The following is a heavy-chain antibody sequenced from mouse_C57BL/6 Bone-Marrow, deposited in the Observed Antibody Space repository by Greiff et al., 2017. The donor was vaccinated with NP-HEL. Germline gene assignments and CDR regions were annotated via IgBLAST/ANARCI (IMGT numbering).Heavy chain of an antibody. CDR1: GYTFTDYN. J-gene: IGHJ4*01. CDR2: INPNNGGT. Sequence: EVQLQQSGPELVKPGASVKIPCKASGYTFTDYNMDWVKQSHGKSLEWIGDINPNNGGTSYNQKFKGKATLTVDKSSSTAYMELRSLTSEDTAVYYCARNIYYGSSYAYYYAMDYWGQGTSVTVSS. D-gene: IGHD1-1*01. CDR3: ARNIYYGSSYAYYYAMDY. V-gene: IGHV1-18*01.